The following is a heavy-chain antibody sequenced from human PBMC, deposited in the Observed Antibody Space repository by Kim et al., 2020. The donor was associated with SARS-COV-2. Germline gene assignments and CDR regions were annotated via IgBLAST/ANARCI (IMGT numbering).Heavy chain of an antibody. CDR3: AKSGGSNWNSKFDM. J-gene: IGHJ3*02. Sequence: GGSLRLSCAASRFSFSNYAMTWVRQAPGKGLEWVSTISGSSENTYFADSVKGRFTISRDNSMNTLFLQMNSLGAEDAAVYYCAKSGGSNWNSKFDMWGQGTMVTVSS. CDR2: ISGSSENT. V-gene: IGHV3-23*01. D-gene: IGHD1-20*01. CDR1: RFSFSNYA.